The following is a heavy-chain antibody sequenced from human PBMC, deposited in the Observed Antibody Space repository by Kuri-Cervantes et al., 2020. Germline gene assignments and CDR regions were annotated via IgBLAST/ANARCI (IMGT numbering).Heavy chain of an antibody. J-gene: IGHJ5*02. CDR1: GYTFTSYD. D-gene: IGHD6-13*01. CDR2: MNPNSGNT. V-gene: IGHV1-8*01. Sequence: ASVKVSCKASGYTFTSYDTNWVRQATGQGLEWMGWMNPNSGNTGYAQKFQGRVTMTRNTSISTAYMELSSLRSEDTAVYYCARAAADEDWFDPWGQGTLVTVSS. CDR3: ARAAADEDWFDP.